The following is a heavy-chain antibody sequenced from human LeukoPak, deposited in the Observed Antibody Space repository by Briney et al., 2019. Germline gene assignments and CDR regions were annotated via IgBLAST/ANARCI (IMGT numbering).Heavy chain of an antibody. CDR3: TRVGYIDEGIDY. V-gene: IGHV3-7*04. Sequence: GGSLRLSCVASGFPFSSYWMTWVRQAPGKGLEWVANIKQDGSKKSYVDSVKGRFTISRDNAKNSLYLQMNSLRAEDTAIYYCTRVGYIDEGIDYWGQGTLITVSS. D-gene: IGHD5-24*01. CDR2: IKQDGSKK. CDR1: GFPFSSYW. J-gene: IGHJ4*02.